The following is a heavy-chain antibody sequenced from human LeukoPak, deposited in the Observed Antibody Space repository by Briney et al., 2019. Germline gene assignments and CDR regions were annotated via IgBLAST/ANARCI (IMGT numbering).Heavy chain of an antibody. J-gene: IGHJ4*02. CDR1: GFTFSSYA. V-gene: IGHV3-23*01. Sequence: GGSLRLSCAASGFTFSSYAMTWVRQAPGKGLEWVSAISGSGGSTYYADSVKGRFTISRDNSKNTLYLQMNSLRAEDTAVYYCARDPSGGSSGWYYFDYWGQGTLVTVSS. CDR2: ISGSGGST. CDR3: ARDPSGGSSGWYYFDY. D-gene: IGHD6-19*01.